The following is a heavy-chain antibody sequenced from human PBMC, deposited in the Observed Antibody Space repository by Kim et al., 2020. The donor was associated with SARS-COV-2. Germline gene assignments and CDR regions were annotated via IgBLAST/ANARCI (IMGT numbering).Heavy chain of an antibody. Sequence: GGSLRLSCAASGFTFSSYSMNWVRQAPGKGLEWVSSISSSSSYIYYADSVKGRFTISRDNAKNSLYLQMNSLRAEATAVYYCARDSPGDYYYYGMDVWGQGPTVTVSS. J-gene: IGHJ6*02. D-gene: IGHD4-17*01. CDR1: GFTFSSYS. CDR3: ARDSPGDYYYYGMDV. CDR2: ISSSSSYI. V-gene: IGHV3-21*01.